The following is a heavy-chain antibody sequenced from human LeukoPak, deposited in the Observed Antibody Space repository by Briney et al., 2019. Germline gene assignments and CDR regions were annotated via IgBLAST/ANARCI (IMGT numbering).Heavy chain of an antibody. D-gene: IGHD6-19*01. V-gene: IGHV3-74*01. CDR3: ARPETQYSSGLDGFDI. CDR2: INGDGSRT. Sequence: PGGSLRLSCAASGFTFSTYWMHWVRHAPGKGLVWVSRINGDGSRTTYADSVKGRFTNSRDNAKHTLYLQMTSLRTEDTAVYYCARPETQYSSGLDGFDIWGQGTMVTVSS. J-gene: IGHJ3*02. CDR1: GFTFSTYW.